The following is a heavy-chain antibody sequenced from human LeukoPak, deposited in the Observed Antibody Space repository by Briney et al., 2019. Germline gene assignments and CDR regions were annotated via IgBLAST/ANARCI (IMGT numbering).Heavy chain of an antibody. CDR1: GYTITSYY. J-gene: IGHJ4*02. V-gene: IGHV1-46*01. CDR2: INPSGGST. CDR3: ARDRPPYYFDD. Sequence: ASVKVSCKASGYTITSYYIHWLRQAPGQGLEWMGIINPSGGSTSYAQKFQGRVTMTRDTSTSTVYMELRSLRSEDTAVYYCARDRPPYYFDDWGQGTLVTVSS.